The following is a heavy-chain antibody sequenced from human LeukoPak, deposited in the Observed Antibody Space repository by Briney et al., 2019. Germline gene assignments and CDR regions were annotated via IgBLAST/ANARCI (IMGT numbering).Heavy chain of an antibody. Sequence: PGGSLRLSCAASGFTFSGYWMHWVRQAPGKGQVWVSSINGDGSNSRYADSVKGRFTISRDNGKNTLYLQMNSLRVEDTAVYYCARAAYSSSPDYWGQGTLVTVSS. D-gene: IGHD6-13*01. J-gene: IGHJ4*02. CDR2: INGDGSNS. V-gene: IGHV3-74*01. CDR1: GFTFSGYW. CDR3: ARAAYSSSPDY.